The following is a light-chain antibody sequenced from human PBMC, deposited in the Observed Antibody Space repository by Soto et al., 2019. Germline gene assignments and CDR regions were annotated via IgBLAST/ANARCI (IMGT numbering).Light chain of an antibody. J-gene: IGKJ1*01. CDR2: KAS. V-gene: IGKV1-5*03. CDR3: QQYDSYPWT. Sequence: DIQMTQSPSTLSASVGDSVTITCRASQTISSWLAWYQQAPGKAPKLLIYKASRLESGVQSRFSGSGSRTEFPLIIRRLQPGDFANYYWQQYDSYPWTFGQGTNVEIK. CDR1: QTISSW.